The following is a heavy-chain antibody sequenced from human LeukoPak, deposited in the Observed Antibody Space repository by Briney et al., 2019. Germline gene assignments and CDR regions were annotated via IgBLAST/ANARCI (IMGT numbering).Heavy chain of an antibody. CDR1: GFTFDDYA. D-gene: IGHD4-17*01. J-gene: IGHJ3*02. CDR2: ISWNSGSI. CDR3: AMTTATYDAFDI. V-gene: IGHV3-9*01. Sequence: GGSLRLSCAASGFTFDDYAMHWVRQAPGKGLEWVSGISWNSGSIGYADSVKGRFTISRDNAKNSLYLQMNSLRAEDTALYYCAMTTATYDAFDIWGQGTMVTVSS.